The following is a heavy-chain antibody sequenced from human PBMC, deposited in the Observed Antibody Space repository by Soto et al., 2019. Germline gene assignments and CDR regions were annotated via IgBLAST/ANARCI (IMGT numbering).Heavy chain of an antibody. J-gene: IGHJ6*02. CDR1: GYTFTTYG. V-gene: IGHV1-18*01. D-gene: IGHD6-19*01. Sequence: QVQLEQSGAEVKKPGDSMKVSCKASGYTFTTYGISWVRQAPGQGLEWMGWINGYNGNTDYPQKLQGRVTMTTDTSTSTAYMALRSLSSDDTAVHYCAREGSAPYYSYGMDVWGQGTTVTVSS. CDR2: INGYNGNT. CDR3: AREGSAPYYSYGMDV.